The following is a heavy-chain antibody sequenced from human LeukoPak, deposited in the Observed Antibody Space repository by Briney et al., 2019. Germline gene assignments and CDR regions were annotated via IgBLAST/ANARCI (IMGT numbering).Heavy chain of an antibody. CDR2: INPNSGGT. CDR1: GYTFTGYY. J-gene: IGHJ5*02. Sequence: ASVKVSCKASGYTFTGYYMHWVRQAPEQGLEWMGWINPNSGGTNYAQKFQGRATMTRDTSISTAYMELSSLRSEDTAVYYCARGKTWFDPWGQGTLVTVSS. CDR3: ARGKTWFDP. V-gene: IGHV1-2*02.